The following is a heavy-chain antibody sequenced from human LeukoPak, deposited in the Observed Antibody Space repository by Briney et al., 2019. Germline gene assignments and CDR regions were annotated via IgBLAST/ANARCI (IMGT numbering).Heavy chain of an antibody. Sequence: SETLSLTCTVSGGSISSYYWSWIRQPAGKGLEWIGRIYTSGSTNYNPSLKSRVTMSVDTSKNQFSLKLSSVTAADTAVYYCARGVRITIFGVAKTPYYYYYMDVWGKGTTVTVSS. V-gene: IGHV4-4*07. CDR1: GGSISSYY. J-gene: IGHJ6*03. CDR2: IYTSGST. CDR3: ARGVRITIFGVAKTPYYYYYMDV. D-gene: IGHD3-3*01.